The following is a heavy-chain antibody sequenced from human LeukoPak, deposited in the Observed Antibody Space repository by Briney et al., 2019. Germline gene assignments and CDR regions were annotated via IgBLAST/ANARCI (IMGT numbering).Heavy chain of an antibody. J-gene: IGHJ4*02. CDR3: ARESPPIVGAAPFDY. D-gene: IGHD1-26*01. CDR1: GGSLSSGSHY. CDR2: IYTSGST. V-gene: IGHV4-61*02. Sequence: SETLSLTCTVSGGSLSSGSHYWSWIRQPAGKGLEWIGRIYTSGSTNYNPSLKSRVTISVDTSKNQFSLKLSSVTAADTAVYYCARESPPIVGAAPFDYWGQGTLVTVSS.